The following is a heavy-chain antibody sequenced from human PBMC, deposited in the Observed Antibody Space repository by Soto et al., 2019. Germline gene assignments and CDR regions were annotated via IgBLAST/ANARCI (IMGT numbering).Heavy chain of an antibody. V-gene: IGHV3-30*18. CDR2: ISYDGSNK. D-gene: IGHD6-13*01. J-gene: IGHJ6*02. Sequence: QVQLVESGGGVVQPGRSLRLSCAASGFTFSSYGMHWVRQAPGKGLEWVAVISYDGSNKYYADSVKGRFTISRDNSKNTLYLQMKNLRAEDTAVYYCAKGGYSSSWYGYYYYGMDVWGQGTTVTVSS. CDR3: AKGGYSSSWYGYYYYGMDV. CDR1: GFTFSSYG.